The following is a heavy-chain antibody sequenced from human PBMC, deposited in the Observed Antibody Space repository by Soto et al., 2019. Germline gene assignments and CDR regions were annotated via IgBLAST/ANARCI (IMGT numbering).Heavy chain of an antibody. V-gene: IGHV3-33*01. Sequence: GGSLRLSCAASGFTFSSYGMHWVRQAPGKGLEWVAVIWYDGSNKYYADSVKGRFTISRDNSKNTLYLQMNSLRAEDTAVYYCARGRDAGWFDPWGQGTLVTVSS. J-gene: IGHJ5*02. CDR2: IWYDGSNK. CDR3: ARGRDAGWFDP. CDR1: GFTFSSYG.